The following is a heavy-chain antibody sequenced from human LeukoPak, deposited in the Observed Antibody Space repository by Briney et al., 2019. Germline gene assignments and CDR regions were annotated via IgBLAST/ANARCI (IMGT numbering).Heavy chain of an antibody. D-gene: IGHD6-13*01. Sequence: ASVKVSCKASGYTFTGYYMHWVRQAPGQGLEWMGWINPNSGGTNYAQKFQGRVTMTRGTSISTAYMELSRLRSDDTAVYYCARVGWGAAAGTEYFQHWGQGTLVTVSS. CDR2: INPNSGGT. CDR3: ARVGWGAAAGTEYFQH. CDR1: GYTFTGYY. V-gene: IGHV1-2*02. J-gene: IGHJ1*01.